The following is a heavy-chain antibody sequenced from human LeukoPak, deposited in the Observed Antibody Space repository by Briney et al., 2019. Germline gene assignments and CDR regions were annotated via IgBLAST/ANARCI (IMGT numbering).Heavy chain of an antibody. J-gene: IGHJ3*02. CDR3: TRHDRINDI. D-gene: IGHD3-10*01. CDR2: IRSKANSYAT. V-gene: IGHV3-73*01. CDR1: GFTFSSYG. Sequence: PGGSLRLSCAASGFTFSSYGMHWVRQASGKGLEWVGRIRSKANSYATAYAASVKGRFTISRDDSKNTAYLQMNSLKTEDTAVYYCTRHDRINDIWGQGTMVTVSS.